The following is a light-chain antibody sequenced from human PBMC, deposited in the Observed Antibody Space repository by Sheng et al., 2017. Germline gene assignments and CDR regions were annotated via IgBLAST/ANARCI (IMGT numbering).Light chain of an antibody. Sequence: QSALTQPRSVSGSPGQSVTISCTGTSSDVGGYNYVSWYQHHPGKAPKFMIYDVNKRPSGVPDRFFGSKSGNTASLTISGLQAEDEADYYCCSYAGNSVVFGGGTKVTVL. J-gene: IGLJ2*01. CDR1: SSDVGGYNY. CDR2: DVN. CDR3: CSYAGNSVV. V-gene: IGLV2-11*01.